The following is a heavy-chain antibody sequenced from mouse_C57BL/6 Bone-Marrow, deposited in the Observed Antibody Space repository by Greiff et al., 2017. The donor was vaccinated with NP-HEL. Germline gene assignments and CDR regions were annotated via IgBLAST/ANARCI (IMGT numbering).Heavy chain of an antibody. CDR1: GFTFSDAW. D-gene: IGHD1-1*01. Sequence: EVKLVESGRGLVQPGGSMKLSCAASGFTFSDAWMDWVRQSPEKGLEWVAEIRNKANNHATYYAESVKGRFTISRDDSKSSVYLQMNSLRAEDTGIYYCLITTVVATDFDVWGTGTPVTVAS. CDR3: LITTVVATDFDV. J-gene: IGHJ1*03. V-gene: IGHV6-6*01. CDR2: IRNKANNHAT.